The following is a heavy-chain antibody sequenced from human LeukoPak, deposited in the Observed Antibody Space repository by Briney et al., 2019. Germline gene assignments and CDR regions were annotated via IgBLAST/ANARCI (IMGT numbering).Heavy chain of an antibody. CDR3: APTYSYTRGGYDY. D-gene: IGHD5-18*01. CDR2: INYSWHT. Sequence: SETLSLTCTVSGGSISGSSYHWGWIRQPPGKGLEWIGSINYSWHTYYNPSLESRVTMSVDSSKNQFSLKVTSVTAADTALYYCAPTYSYTRGGYDYWGPGTLVTVSS. J-gene: IGHJ4*02. CDR1: GGSISGSSYH. V-gene: IGHV4-39*01.